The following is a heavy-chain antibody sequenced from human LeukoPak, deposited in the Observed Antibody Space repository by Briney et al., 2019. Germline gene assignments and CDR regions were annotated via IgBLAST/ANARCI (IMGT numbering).Heavy chain of an antibody. CDR2: ISGSGGDT. CDR3: AKQFVDI. J-gene: IGHJ5*02. CDR1: GFAFSNYA. Sequence: GGSLRLSCAASGFAFSNYAMNWVRQAPGKGLEWVSSISGSGGDTSYADSVKGRFTISRDNSKNTLYLQMNSLRAEDTAVYYCAKQFVDIWGQGTLVIVSS. V-gene: IGHV3-23*01. D-gene: IGHD5-24*01.